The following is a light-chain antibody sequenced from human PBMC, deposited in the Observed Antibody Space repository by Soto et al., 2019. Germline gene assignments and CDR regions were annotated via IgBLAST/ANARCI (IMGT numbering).Light chain of an antibody. Sequence: DIQMTQSPSSLSASVGDRVTITCRASQSISSYLNWYQQKPGKAPKLLIYAASSLQSGVPSRFSGSGSGTDFTLTISSLQPEDFATYYCQKSYSTPYTFGQGTEVDIK. CDR2: AAS. CDR3: QKSYSTPYT. CDR1: QSISSY. V-gene: IGKV1-39*01. J-gene: IGKJ2*01.